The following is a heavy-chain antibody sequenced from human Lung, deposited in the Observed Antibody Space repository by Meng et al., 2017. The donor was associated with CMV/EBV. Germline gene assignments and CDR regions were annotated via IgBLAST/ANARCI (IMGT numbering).Heavy chain of an antibody. V-gene: IGHV1-69*05. CDR2: IIPIFGTA. J-gene: IGHJ4*02. CDR1: GGTFSSYA. D-gene: IGHD2-2*01. Sequence: SVKVSCKASGGTFSSYAISWVRQAPGQGLEWMGGIIPIFGTANYAQKFQGRVTITTDESTSTAYMELSSLRSEDTAVYYCVRSANIVVVPAARHYFDYWGQGTLVTVSS. CDR3: VRSANIVVVPAARHYFDY.